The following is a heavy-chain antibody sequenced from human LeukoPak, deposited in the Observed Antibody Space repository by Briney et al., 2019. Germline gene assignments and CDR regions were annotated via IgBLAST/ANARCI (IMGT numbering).Heavy chain of an antibody. D-gene: IGHD6-19*01. CDR2: ISSSSSYI. CDR3: ARDPGGYSSGGELDV. V-gene: IGHV3-21*01. Sequence: GGPLRLSCAASGFTFSSYSMNWVRQAPGKGLEWVSSISSSSSYIYYADSVKGRFTISRDNAKNSLYLQMNSLRAEDMAVYYCARDPGGYSSGGELDVWGKGTTVTVSS. J-gene: IGHJ6*04. CDR1: GFTFSSYS.